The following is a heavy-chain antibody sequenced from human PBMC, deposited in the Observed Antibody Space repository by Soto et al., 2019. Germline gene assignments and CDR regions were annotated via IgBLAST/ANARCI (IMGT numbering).Heavy chain of an antibody. V-gene: IGHV1-58*01. CDR3: AADPLYDSSGYDYGLYAFDI. Sequence: GASVKVSCKASGFTFTSSAVQWVRQARGQRLEWIGWIVVGSGNTNYAQKFQERVTITRDMSTSTAYMELSSLRSEDTAVYYCAADPLYDSSGYDYGLYAFDIWGQGTMVTVSS. J-gene: IGHJ3*02. D-gene: IGHD3-22*01. CDR1: GFTFTSSA. CDR2: IVVGSGNT.